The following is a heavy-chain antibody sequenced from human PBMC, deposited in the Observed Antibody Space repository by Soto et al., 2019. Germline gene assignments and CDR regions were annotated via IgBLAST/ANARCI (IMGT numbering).Heavy chain of an antibody. CDR3: ARQIVLMVYAIRSPTTFDY. Sequence: SETPSLTCTVSGGSISSSSYYWGWIRQPPGKGLEWIGSIYYSGSTYYNPSLKSRVTISVDTSKNQFSLKLSSVTAADTAVYYCARQIVLMVYAIRSPTTFDYWGQGTLVTVSS. J-gene: IGHJ4*02. CDR2: IYYSGST. D-gene: IGHD2-8*01. CDR1: GGSISSSSYY. V-gene: IGHV4-39*01.